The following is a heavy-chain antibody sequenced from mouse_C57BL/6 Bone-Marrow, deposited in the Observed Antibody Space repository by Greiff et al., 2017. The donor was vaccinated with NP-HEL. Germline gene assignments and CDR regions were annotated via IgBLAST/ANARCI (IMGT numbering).Heavy chain of an antibody. Sequence: VQLQESGAELARPGASVKLSCKASGYTFTSYGISWVKQRTGQGLEWIGEIYPRSGNTYYNEKFKGKATLTADKSSSTAYMELRSLTSEDSAVYFCARPYYGSSLWFAYWGQGTLVTVSA. CDR2: IYPRSGNT. V-gene: IGHV1-81*01. CDR3: ARPYYGSSLWFAY. J-gene: IGHJ3*01. CDR1: GYTFTSYG. D-gene: IGHD1-1*01.